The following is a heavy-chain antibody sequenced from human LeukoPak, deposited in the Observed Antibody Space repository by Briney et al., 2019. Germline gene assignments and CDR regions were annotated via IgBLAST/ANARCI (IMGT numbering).Heavy chain of an antibody. CDR3: ARRANSGSRGFDY. J-gene: IGHJ4*02. D-gene: IGHD5-12*01. V-gene: IGHV4-59*08. Sequence: SETLSLTCTVSGGSISTYYWTWIRQSPGKGLEWIGYVFYTGSTSYNPSLKSRLTISVDTSKNQFSLKVSSVTAADTAVYYCARRANSGSRGFDYWGQGTLVTVST. CDR2: VFYTGST. CDR1: GGSISTYY.